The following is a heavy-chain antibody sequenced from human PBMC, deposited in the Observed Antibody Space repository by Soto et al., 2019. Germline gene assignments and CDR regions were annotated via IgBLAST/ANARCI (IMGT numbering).Heavy chain of an antibody. CDR2: IRSGGSAK. J-gene: IGHJ4*02. V-gene: IGHV3-48*02. CDR3: AREDIDGSSSNY. D-gene: IGHD1-26*01. Sequence: EVQLVESGGHLVQPGGSLRLSCAASGFTFSTYNMNWFRQAPGKGLEWLSFIRSGGSAKYYAESVKGRFTISRDNAKNSLYLQMNSLRDEDTAVYYCAREDIDGSSSNYWCQGTLVTVSS. CDR1: GFTFSTYN.